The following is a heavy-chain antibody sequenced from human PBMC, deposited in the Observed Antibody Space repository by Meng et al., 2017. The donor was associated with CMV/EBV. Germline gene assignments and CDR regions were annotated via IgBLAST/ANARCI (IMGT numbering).Heavy chain of an antibody. D-gene: IGHD5-18*01. CDR3: ARAARGYSFSYYYYYGMDV. CDR1: GGSFSGYY. J-gene: IGHJ6*02. V-gene: IGHV4-34*01. Sequence: SETLSLTCAVYGGSFSGYYWCWIRQPPGKGLEWIGEINHSGSTNYNPSLKSRVTISVDTSKNQFSLKLSSVTAADTAVYYCARAARGYSFSYYYYYGMDVWGQGTTVTVSS. CDR2: INHSGST.